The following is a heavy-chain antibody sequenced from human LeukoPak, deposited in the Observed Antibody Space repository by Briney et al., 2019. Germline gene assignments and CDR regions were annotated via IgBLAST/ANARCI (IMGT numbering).Heavy chain of an antibody. J-gene: IGHJ6*01. CDR3: ARTEDTAMVKGFYGMDV. V-gene: IGHV3-30-3*01. D-gene: IGHD5-18*01. CDR2: ISYDGSNK. CDR1: GFTFSSYA. Sequence: GGSLRLSCAASGFTFSSYAMHWVRQAPGKGLEWVAVISYDGSNKYYADSVKGRFTISRDNSKNTLYLQMNSLRAEDTAVYYCARTEDTAMVKGFYGMDVWGKGPRSPSPQ.